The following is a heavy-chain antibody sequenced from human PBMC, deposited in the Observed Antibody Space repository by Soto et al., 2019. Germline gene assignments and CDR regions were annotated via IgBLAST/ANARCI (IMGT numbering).Heavy chain of an antibody. V-gene: IGHV4-30-2*01. CDR2: IYESGST. CDR3: ARSAFCGGDCYSEYFQQ. J-gene: IGHJ1*01. CDR1: GDSISSGGYS. Sequence: QLQLQESGSGLVKPSQTLSLTCAVSGDSISSGGYSWIWIRQPPGEGLEWIGYIYESGSTYYNPSLQSRVTMSEDRSKNQFSLKLTSVTAADTAVYYCARSAFCGGDCYSEYFQQWGQGTLVTVSS. D-gene: IGHD2-21*02.